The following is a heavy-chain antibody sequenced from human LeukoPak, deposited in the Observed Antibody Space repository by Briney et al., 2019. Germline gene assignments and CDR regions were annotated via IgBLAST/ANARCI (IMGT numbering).Heavy chain of an antibody. CDR3: ARSAPKQWLVQGTYYYYYMDV. CDR2: IYHSGST. J-gene: IGHJ6*03. D-gene: IGHD6-19*01. Sequence: KPSETLSLTCTVSGYSSSSDYYWGWIRQPPGKGLEWIGSIYHSGSTYYNPSLKSRVTISVDTSKNQFSLKLSSVTAADTAVYYCARSAPKQWLVQGTYYYYYMDVWGKGTTVTVSS. V-gene: IGHV4-38-2*02. CDR1: GYSSSSDYY.